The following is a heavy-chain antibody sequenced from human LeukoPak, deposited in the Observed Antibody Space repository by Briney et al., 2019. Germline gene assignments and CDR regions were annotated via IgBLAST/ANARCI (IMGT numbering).Heavy chain of an antibody. V-gene: IGHV4-59*01. CDR2: IYYSGST. Sequence: SETLSLTCTVSGGSMSYYYWSWIRQLPGKGLEWIGYIYYSGSTDYNPSLKSRVTISVDTSKNQFSLKLSSVTAADTAVYYCAREASYYGSGSAFDIWGQGTMVTVSS. D-gene: IGHD3-10*01. CDR3: AREASYYGSGSAFDI. J-gene: IGHJ3*02. CDR1: GGSMSYYY.